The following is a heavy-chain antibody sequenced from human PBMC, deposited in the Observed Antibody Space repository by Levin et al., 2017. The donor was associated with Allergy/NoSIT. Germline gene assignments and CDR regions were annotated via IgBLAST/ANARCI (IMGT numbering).Heavy chain of an antibody. Sequence: GESLKISCKASGYAFTSYDLNWVRQAPGQGLEWMGWMNPNSSNTGYAQKFQGRVTMTRNTSISTAYMELSSLRSEDTAVYYCARGLPVQFSGSSLGYWGQGTLVTVSS. CDR1: GYAFTSYD. CDR3: ARGLPVQFSGSSLGY. V-gene: IGHV1-8*01. CDR2: MNPNSSNT. J-gene: IGHJ4*02. D-gene: IGHD1-26*01.